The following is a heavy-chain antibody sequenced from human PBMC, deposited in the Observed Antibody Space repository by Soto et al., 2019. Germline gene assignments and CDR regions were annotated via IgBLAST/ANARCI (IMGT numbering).Heavy chain of an antibody. D-gene: IGHD2-15*01. CDR2: IYYSGST. J-gene: IGHJ6*02. V-gene: IGHV4-31*03. CDR1: GGSISSGGYY. CDR3: ARDRRGGKSGYYDYYCGLDV. Sequence: LSLTCTVSGGSISSGGYYWSWIRQHPGKGLEWIGYIYYSGSTYYNPSLKSRVTISVDTSKNQFSLKLSSVTAADTAVYYCARDRRGGKSGYYDYYCGLDVWGQGTTVTVSS.